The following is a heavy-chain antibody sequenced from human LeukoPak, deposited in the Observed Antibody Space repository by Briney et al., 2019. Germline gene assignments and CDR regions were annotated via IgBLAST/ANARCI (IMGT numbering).Heavy chain of an antibody. V-gene: IGHV4-59*08. CDR3: AGTGSGSYYEGYFDY. CDR2: IYYSGST. J-gene: IGHJ4*02. CDR1: GGSISSYY. D-gene: IGHD1-26*01. Sequence: PSETLSLTCTVSGGSISSYYWSWIRQPPGKGLGWIGYIYYSGSTNYNPSLKSRVTISVDASKNQFSLKLSSVTAADTAVYYCAGTGSGSYYEGYFDYWGQGTLVTVSS.